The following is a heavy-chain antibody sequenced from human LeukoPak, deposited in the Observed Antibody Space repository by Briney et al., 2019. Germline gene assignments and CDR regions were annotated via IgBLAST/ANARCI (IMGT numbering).Heavy chain of an antibody. D-gene: IGHD3-10*01. CDR3: AREYGSGSYYRTSLAGYFDY. CDR2: INSDGSST. Sequence: GGSLRLSCAASGFTFSSYWMHWVRQAPGKGLVWVSRINSDGSSTSYADSVKGRFTISRDNSKNTLYLQMNSLRAEDTAVYYCAREYGSGSYYRTSLAGYFDYWGQGTLVTVSS. CDR1: GFTFSSYW. V-gene: IGHV3-74*01. J-gene: IGHJ4*02.